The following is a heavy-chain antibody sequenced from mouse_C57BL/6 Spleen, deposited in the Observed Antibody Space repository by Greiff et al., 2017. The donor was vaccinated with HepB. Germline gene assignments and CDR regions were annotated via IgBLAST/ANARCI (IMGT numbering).Heavy chain of an antibody. Sequence: QVQLQQSGAELVRPGASVKLSCKASGYTFTDYYINWVKQRPGQGLEWIARIYPGSGNTYYNEKFKGKATLTAEKSSSTAYMQLSSLTSEDSAVYFCAREGSYDYDDAMDYWGQGTSVTVSS. V-gene: IGHV1-76*01. CDR2: IYPGSGNT. D-gene: IGHD2-4*01. CDR3: AREGSYDYDDAMDY. J-gene: IGHJ4*01. CDR1: GYTFTDYY.